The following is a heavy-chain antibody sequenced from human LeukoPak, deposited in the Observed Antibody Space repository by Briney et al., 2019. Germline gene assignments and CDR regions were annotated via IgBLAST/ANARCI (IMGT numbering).Heavy chain of an antibody. Sequence: GGSLRLSCAASGSIFSSYGMHWVRQAPGKGLEWVAFIRYDGSDKYYSDSVKGRFTISRDNSKNTLHLQMNSLRPEDTAAYYCAKDPGEYCSNTSCWGQGTLVTVSS. J-gene: IGHJ4*02. CDR1: GSIFSSYG. CDR3: AKDPGEYCSNTSC. CDR2: IRYDGSDK. D-gene: IGHD2-2*01. V-gene: IGHV3-30*02.